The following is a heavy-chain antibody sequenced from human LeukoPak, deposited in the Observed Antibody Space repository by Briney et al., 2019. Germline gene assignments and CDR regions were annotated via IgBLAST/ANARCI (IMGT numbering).Heavy chain of an antibody. CDR2: ISSSGSTI. CDR3: ARDDPYYYDSEWAFDI. J-gene: IGHJ3*02. Sequence: PGGSLRLSCAASGFTFSDYYMSWIRQAPGKGLEWVSYISSSGSTIYYADSVKGRFTISWDNAKNSLYLQMNSLRAEDTAVYYCARDDPYYYDSEWAFDIWGQGTMVTVSS. D-gene: IGHD3-22*01. CDR1: GFTFSDYY. V-gene: IGHV3-11*01.